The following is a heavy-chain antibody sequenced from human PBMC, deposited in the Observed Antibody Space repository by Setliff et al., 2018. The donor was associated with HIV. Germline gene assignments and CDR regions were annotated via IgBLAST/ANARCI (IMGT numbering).Heavy chain of an antibody. CDR3: ARTYGSASKLDY. J-gene: IGHJ4*02. V-gene: IGHV2-70*04. Sequence: SGPTLVNPTQTLTLTCTVSGFSVTSYGLRVTWIRQPPGKALEWLARIDWEDDKFYSTSLKTRLTISKDTSKNQVFLTMTNMDPVDTATYYCARTYGSASKLDYWGPGTLVTVSS. D-gene: IGHD3-10*01. CDR2: IDWEDDK. CDR1: GFSVTSYGLR.